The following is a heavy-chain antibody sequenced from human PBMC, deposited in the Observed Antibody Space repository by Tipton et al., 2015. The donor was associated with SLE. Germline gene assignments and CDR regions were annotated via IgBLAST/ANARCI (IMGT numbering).Heavy chain of an antibody. CDR3: AKGGRYSSSWYLDY. J-gene: IGHJ4*02. CDR2: ISWNSGSI. Sequence: SLRLSCAASGFTFDDYAMHWVRQAPGKGLEWVSGISWNSGSIGYADSVKGRFTISRDNAKNSLYLQMNSLRAEDMALYYCAKGGRYSSSWYLDYWGQGTLVTVSS. CDR1: GFTFDDYA. D-gene: IGHD6-13*01. V-gene: IGHV3-9*03.